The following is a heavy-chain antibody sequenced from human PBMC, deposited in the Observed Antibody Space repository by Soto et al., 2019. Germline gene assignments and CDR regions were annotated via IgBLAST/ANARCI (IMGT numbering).Heavy chain of an antibody. V-gene: IGHV1-3*04. CDR3: ARARGYSYGQVDS. CDR1: GYTFTSYA. J-gene: IGHJ4*02. D-gene: IGHD5-18*01. CDR2: INTGNGDT. Sequence: ASVKVSCKASGYTFTSYAIRWVRQAPGQRPEWMGWINTGNGDTKYSQKLQGRVTITRDTSASTAYMDLSSLRSEDTAVYYCARARGYSYGQVDSWGQGTLVTVSS.